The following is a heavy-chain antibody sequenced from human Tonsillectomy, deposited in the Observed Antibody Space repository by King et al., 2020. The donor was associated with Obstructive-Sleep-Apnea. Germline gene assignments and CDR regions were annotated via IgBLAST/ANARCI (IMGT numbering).Heavy chain of an antibody. D-gene: IGHD3-10*01. CDR2: IYPGDSDT. CDR1: GYTFISYW. J-gene: IGHJ4*02. V-gene: IGHV5-51*01. CDR3: AGRKTTGGSYNFDY. Sequence: VQLVESGAEVKKPGESLKISCKGSGYTFISYWIGWVRQMPGKGLEWMGGIYPGDSDTRYSPSFQGQVTISADKSISTAYLQWSSLEASDTAMYYCAGRKTTGGSYNFDYWGQGTLVTVSS.